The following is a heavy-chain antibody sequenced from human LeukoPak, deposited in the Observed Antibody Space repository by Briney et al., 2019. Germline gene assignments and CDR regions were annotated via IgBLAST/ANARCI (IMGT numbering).Heavy chain of an antibody. V-gene: IGHV3-33*01. J-gene: IGHJ6*02. Sequence: GGSLRLSCAASGFTFGNNGMHWVRQAPGKGLEWVSFIWNDGSNKYYADSVKGRFTISRDNSKNTVYLQVNSLRAEDTAVYYCARDGQQFAPHSMDVWGQGTTVTVSS. D-gene: IGHD6-6*01. CDR3: ARDGQQFAPHSMDV. CDR2: IWNDGSNK. CDR1: GFTFGNNG.